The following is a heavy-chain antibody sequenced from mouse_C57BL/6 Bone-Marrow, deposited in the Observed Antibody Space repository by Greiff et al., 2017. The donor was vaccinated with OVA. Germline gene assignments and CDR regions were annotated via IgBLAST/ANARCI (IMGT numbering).Heavy chain of an antibody. D-gene: IGHD1-1*01. Sequence: QVQLQQSGAELVRPGASVTLSCKASGYTFTDYEMHWVKQTPVHGLEWIGAIDPETGGTAYNQKFKGKAILTADKSSSTAYMELRSLTSEYSAVYYGTRSCGTTPGDYWGQGTTLTVSS. CDR1: GYTFTDYE. CDR2: IDPETGGT. V-gene: IGHV1-15*01. CDR3: TRSCGTTPGDY. J-gene: IGHJ2*01.